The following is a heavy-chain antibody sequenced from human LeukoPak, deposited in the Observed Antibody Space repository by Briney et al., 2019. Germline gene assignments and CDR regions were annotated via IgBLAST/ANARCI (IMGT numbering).Heavy chain of an antibody. CDR1: GFTLSRYN. CDR3: AELGITMIGGV. CDR2: ITSSSIYK. V-gene: IGHV3-21*01. D-gene: IGHD3-10*02. J-gene: IGHJ6*04. Sequence: PGGSLRLSCATSGFTLSRYNMNWVRQAPRKGPEWVSSITSSSIYKYYADSMKGRFTISRDNAKNSLYLQMNSLRAEDTAVYYCAELGITMIGGVWGKGTAVTISS.